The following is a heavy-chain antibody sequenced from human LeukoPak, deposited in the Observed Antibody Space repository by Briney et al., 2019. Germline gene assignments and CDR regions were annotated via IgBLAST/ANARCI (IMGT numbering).Heavy chain of an antibody. Sequence: GGSLRLSCVASGFTFSSFSMDWVRQAPGKGLEWVSYISSTSSTIYYADSVQGRFTSSSDNAKNSLYLQMNSLTAEDTAVYFCARDWSAVAAPDYFDYWGQGTLVTVSA. J-gene: IGHJ4*02. D-gene: IGHD6-19*01. CDR3: ARDWSAVAAPDYFDY. CDR2: ISSTSSTI. V-gene: IGHV3-48*04. CDR1: GFTFSSFS.